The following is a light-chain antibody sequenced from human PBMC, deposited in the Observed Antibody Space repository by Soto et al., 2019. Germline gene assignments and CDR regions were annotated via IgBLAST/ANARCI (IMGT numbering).Light chain of an antibody. V-gene: IGKV3-11*01. J-gene: IGKJ1*01. CDR1: QYINTR. Sequence: EIVLTQSPATLSSFPGDRVTLSCRASQYINTRLAWYQHRPGQSPRLLIYQTSLRAAGIQARFSASGSGTDFTLTISGVQPEDFALYYCHQRQSWPRTFGQGTKVDIK. CDR3: HQRQSWPRT. CDR2: QTS.